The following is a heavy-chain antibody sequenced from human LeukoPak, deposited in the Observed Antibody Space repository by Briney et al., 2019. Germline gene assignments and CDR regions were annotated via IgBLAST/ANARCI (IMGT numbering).Heavy chain of an antibody. CDR2: ISYDGSNK. CDR1: GFTFSSYA. D-gene: IGHD2-2*01. Sequence: QPGRSLRLSCAASGFTFSSYAMHWVRQAPGKGLEWVAVISYDGSNKYYADSVKGRFSISRDNSKNTLYLQMDSLRAEDTAVYFCARDRIEPAADGSFDIWGQGTTVTVSS. J-gene: IGHJ3*02. V-gene: IGHV3-30-3*01. CDR3: ARDRIEPAADGSFDI.